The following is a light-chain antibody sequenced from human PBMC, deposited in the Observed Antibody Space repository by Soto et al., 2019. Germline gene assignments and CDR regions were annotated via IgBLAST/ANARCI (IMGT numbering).Light chain of an antibody. J-gene: IGLJ7*01. CDR3: CSYAGSYTYV. CDR1: SSDIGGYNY. CDR2: DVS. Sequence: QSVLTQPRSVSGSPGQSVTISCTGTSSDIGGYNYVSWYQQHPGKAPKVMIYDVSKRPSRVPDRFSGSKSGNTASLTISGLQAEDEADYYCCSYAGSYTYVFGAGTQLTVL. V-gene: IGLV2-11*01.